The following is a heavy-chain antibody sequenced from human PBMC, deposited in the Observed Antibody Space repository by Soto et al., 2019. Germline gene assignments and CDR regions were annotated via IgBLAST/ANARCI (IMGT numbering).Heavy chain of an antibody. J-gene: IGHJ3*02. CDR3: ARDQAAFDI. CDR2: IKQDGSVK. Sequence: GGSLRLSWAASGFTFSSYWRSWVRQAPGKGLEWVANIKQDGSVKYYVDSVKGRFTISRDNAKNSLYLQMNSLRAEDTAVYSCARDQAAFDIWGQGTMVTVSS. V-gene: IGHV3-7*01. CDR1: GFTFSSYW.